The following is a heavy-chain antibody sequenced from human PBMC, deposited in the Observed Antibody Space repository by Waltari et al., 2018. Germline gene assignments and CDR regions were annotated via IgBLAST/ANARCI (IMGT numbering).Heavy chain of an antibody. Sequence: QLQLQESGPRLVKASETLSLTCTVSGDSVSSTSYYWGWLRQPPGKGLEWIGGIYYTGNTFQNPSLKSRVSISIDTYKNQFSLRLRSVTAADTAVYYCARETSSEKGFDYWGRGTLVTVSP. CDR1: GDSVSSTSYY. D-gene: IGHD3-10*01. V-gene: IGHV4-39*07. CDR2: IYYTGNT. CDR3: ARETSSEKGFDY. J-gene: IGHJ4*02.